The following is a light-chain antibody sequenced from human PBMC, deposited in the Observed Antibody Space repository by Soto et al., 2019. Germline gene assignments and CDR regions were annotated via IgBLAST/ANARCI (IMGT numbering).Light chain of an antibody. CDR3: KSFDSGLVGLI. V-gene: IGLV1-40*01. J-gene: IGLJ2*01. Sequence: QSVLTQPPSVSGAPGQRVTIACTGSSSNIGAGYDVHWYRHFPGAAPKLLLFRSSHRPSGVPDRFSGFTSGTSASLAITGLLPDDEAVYYCKSFDSGLVGLIFGAGTKVTVL. CDR1: SSNIGAGYD. CDR2: RSS.